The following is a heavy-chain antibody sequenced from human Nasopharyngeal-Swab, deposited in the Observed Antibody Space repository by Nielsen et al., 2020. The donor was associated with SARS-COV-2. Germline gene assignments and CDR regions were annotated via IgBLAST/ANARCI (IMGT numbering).Heavy chain of an antibody. V-gene: IGHV1-18*01. CDR3: ARDPRGPDY. J-gene: IGHJ4*02. D-gene: IGHD6-25*01. Sequence: ASVKVSCKASGYTFTSYGLSCVRQAPGQGLEWMFWISAYNGRTYYAQKFQGRVTMTTDTSTSTAYMDLRSLRSDDTAVYYCARDPRGPDYWGQGTWSPSPQ. CDR2: ISAYNGRT. CDR1: GYTFTSYG.